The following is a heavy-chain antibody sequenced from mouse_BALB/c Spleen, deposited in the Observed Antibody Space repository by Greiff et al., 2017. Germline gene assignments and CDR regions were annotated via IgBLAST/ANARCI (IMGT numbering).Heavy chain of an antibody. J-gene: IGHJ3*01. V-gene: IGHV3-2*02. Sequence: EVQLQESGPGLVKPSQSLSLTCTVTGYSITSDYAWNWIRQFPGNKLEWMGYISYSGSTSYNPSLKSRISITRDTSKNQFFLQLNSVTTEDTATYYCARWGIYYGYDEGFAYWGQGTLVTVSA. D-gene: IGHD2-2*01. CDR1: GYSITSDYA. CDR2: ISYSGST. CDR3: ARWGIYYGYDEGFAY.